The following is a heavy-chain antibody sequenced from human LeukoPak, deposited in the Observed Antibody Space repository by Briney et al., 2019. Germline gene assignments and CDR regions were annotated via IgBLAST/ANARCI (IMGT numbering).Heavy chain of an antibody. CDR3: ARVQADYYGSGSYYNVGFDY. V-gene: IGHV4-31*03. Sequence: PSETLSLTCTVSGGSISSGGYYWSWIRQHPGKGLEWIGYIYYSGSTYYNPSLKSRVTISVDTSKNQFSLKLGSVTAADTAVYYCARVQADYYGSGSYYNVGFDYWGQGTLVTVSS. CDR2: IYYSGST. D-gene: IGHD3-10*01. CDR1: GGSISSGGYY. J-gene: IGHJ4*02.